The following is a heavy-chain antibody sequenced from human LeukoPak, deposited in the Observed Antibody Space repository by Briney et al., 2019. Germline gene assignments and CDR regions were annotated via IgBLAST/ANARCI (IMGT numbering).Heavy chain of an antibody. CDR2: ISGSGGST. CDR3: ARLSAMLRGPEPIYYFDY. J-gene: IGHJ4*01. Sequence: GGSLRLSCAASGFTFSSDAMSWVRQAPGKGLEWVSAISGSGGSTYYADSVKGRFTISRDNSKNTLYLQMNSLRAEDTAMYYCARLSAMLRGPEPIYYFDYWGQGTLVTVSS. D-gene: IGHD3-10*01. CDR1: GFTFSSDA. V-gene: IGHV3-23*01.